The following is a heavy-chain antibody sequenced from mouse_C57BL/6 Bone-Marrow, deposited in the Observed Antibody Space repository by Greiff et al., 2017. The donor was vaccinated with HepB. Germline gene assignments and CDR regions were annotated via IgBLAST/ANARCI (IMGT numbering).Heavy chain of an antibody. Sequence: QVQLQQSGAELVKPGASVKMSCKASGYTFTSYWITWVKQRPGQGLEWIGDIYPGSGSTNYNEKFKSKATLTVDTSSSTAYMQLSSLTSEDSAVYYCARRDSSGLYAMDYWGQGTSVTVSS. CDR3: ARRDSSGLYAMDY. J-gene: IGHJ4*01. D-gene: IGHD3-2*02. V-gene: IGHV1-55*01. CDR1: GYTFTSYW. CDR2: IYPGSGST.